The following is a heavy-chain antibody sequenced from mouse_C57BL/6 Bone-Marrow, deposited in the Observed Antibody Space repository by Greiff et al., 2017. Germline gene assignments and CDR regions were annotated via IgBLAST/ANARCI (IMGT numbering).Heavy chain of an antibody. CDR3: ARDDYDAMDY. CDR2: IYPRSGNT. J-gene: IGHJ4*01. CDR1: GYTFTSYG. Sequence: VKLMESGAELARPGASVKLSCKASGYTFTSYGISWVKQRTGQGLEWIGEIYPRSGNTYYNEKFKGKATLTADKSSSTAYMELRSLTSEDSAVYFCARDDYDAMDYWGQGTSVTVSS. V-gene: IGHV1-81*01.